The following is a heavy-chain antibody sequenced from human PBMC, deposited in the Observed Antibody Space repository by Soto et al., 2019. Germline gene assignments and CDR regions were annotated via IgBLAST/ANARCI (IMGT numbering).Heavy chain of an antibody. Sequence: ASVKVSCKSSGYTFSTYGITWVRQALGQGLEWVGWIGAHGADTRYAQKLQGRVTVTTDTYTSTAYMELRSLRSDDTAVYYCARGAGYSSRWPLDFWGQGTLVTVSS. J-gene: IGHJ4*02. CDR2: IGAHGADT. V-gene: IGHV1-18*01. CDR3: ARGAGYSSRWPLDF. D-gene: IGHD6-13*01. CDR1: GYTFSTYG.